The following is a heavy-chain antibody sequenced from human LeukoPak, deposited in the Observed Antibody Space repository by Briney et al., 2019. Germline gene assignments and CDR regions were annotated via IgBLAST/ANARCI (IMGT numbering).Heavy chain of an antibody. Sequence: SETLSLTCTVSGGSLSSSSYYWGWIRQPPGKGLEWIGSIYYSGSTYYNPSLKSRVTISVDTSKNQFSLKLSSVTAADTAVYYCARGSYYKVDYWGQGTLVTVSS. D-gene: IGHD3-10*01. J-gene: IGHJ4*02. V-gene: IGHV4-39*07. CDR1: GGSLSSSSYY. CDR2: IYYSGST. CDR3: ARGSYYKVDY.